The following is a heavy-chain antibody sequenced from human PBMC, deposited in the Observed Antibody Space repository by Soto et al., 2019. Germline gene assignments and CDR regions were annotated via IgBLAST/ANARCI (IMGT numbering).Heavy chain of an antibody. J-gene: IGHJ6*02. CDR1: GFTFSSYG. CDR3: ARDGVRSRIYYYGMDV. V-gene: IGHV3-33*01. CDR2: IWYDGSNK. Sequence: GGSLRLSCAASGFTFSSYGMHWVRQAPGKGLEWVAVIWYDGSNKYYADSVKGRFTISRDNSKNTLYLQMNSLRAEDTAVYYCARDGVRSRIYYYGMDVWGQGTTVTVSS. D-gene: IGHD2-8*01.